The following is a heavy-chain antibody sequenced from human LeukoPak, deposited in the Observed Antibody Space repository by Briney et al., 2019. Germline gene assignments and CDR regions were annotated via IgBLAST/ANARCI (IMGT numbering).Heavy chain of an antibody. CDR2: INPSGGST. CDR1: GYTFTGYY. Sequence: ASVKVSCKASGYTFTGYYMHWVRQAPGQGLEWMGVINPSGGSTSYAQKFQVRATMTRDTSTSTVYMELSSLRSEDTAVYYCAREGATGYWGQGTLVTVSS. CDR3: AREGATGY. J-gene: IGHJ4*02. V-gene: IGHV1-46*01.